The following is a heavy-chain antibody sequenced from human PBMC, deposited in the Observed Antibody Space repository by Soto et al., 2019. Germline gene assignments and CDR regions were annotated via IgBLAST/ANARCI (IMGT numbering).Heavy chain of an antibody. J-gene: IGHJ4*02. Sequence: QVQLQQWGAGLVKPSETLSLSCAVYGQSFSGHSWAWIRQPPGKGLEWIGEINESGSTYYNPSLTSQVTISTHTAKNQFSLKLSSVSAAYTAAYFCERGSGIGARPGELEDGKYDYWGQCTPVNVTS. CDR3: ERGSGIGARPGELEDGKYDY. CDR2: INESGST. V-gene: IGHV4-34*01. D-gene: IGHD1-1*01. CDR1: GQSFSGHS.